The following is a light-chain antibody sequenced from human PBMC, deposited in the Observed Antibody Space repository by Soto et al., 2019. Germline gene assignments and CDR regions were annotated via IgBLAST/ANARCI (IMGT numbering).Light chain of an antibody. CDR1: PGISNF. CDR3: QKDNSAPFT. Sequence: DILMTQSPSSLSASVGDRVTITCRASPGISNFLAWYQQKPGKVPKLLIYAASTLQSGVPSRFSGSGSGTDFTLTISSLQPADVATYYCQKDNSAPFTFGQGTRLEIK. CDR2: AAS. V-gene: IGKV1-27*01. J-gene: IGKJ5*01.